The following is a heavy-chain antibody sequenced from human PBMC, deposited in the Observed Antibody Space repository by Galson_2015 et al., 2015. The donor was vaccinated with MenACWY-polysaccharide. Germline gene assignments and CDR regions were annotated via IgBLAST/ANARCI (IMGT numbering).Heavy chain of an antibody. CDR3: ARALVGATGGGDY. V-gene: IGHV1-2*06. CDR2: INPNSGGT. CDR1: GYTFTGYY. Sequence: SVKVSCKASGYTFTGYYMHWVRQAPGQGLEWMGRINPNSGGTNYAQKFQGRVTMTRDTSISTAYTELSRLRSDDTAVYYCARALVGATGGGDYWGQGTLVTVPS. J-gene: IGHJ4*02. D-gene: IGHD1-26*01.